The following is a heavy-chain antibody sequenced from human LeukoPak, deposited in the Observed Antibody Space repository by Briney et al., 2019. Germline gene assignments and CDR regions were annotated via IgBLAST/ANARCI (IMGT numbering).Heavy chain of an antibody. J-gene: IGHJ1*01. Sequence: SGILALTCTISSGSISSSSYYWGWIRQPPGKWLEWIADIYYSGSTYYNPSLKSRVSISMDTSNNHFSLRLSSVTAADTALYYCARRRYYDSTGYLDWGQGTLVTVSS. V-gene: IGHV4-39*02. CDR3: ARRRYYDSTGYLD. D-gene: IGHD3-22*01. CDR1: SGSISSSSYY. CDR2: IYYSGST.